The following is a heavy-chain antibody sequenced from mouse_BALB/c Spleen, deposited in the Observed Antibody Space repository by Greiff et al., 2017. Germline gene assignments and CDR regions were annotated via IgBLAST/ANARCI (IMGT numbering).Heavy chain of an antibody. V-gene: IGHV1-69*02. CDR1: GYTFTSYW. CDR3: ARRGFTTVVVIDY. CDR2: IDPSDSYT. Sequence: QVQLQQPGAELVKPGASVKLSCKASGYTFTSYWMHWVKQRPGQGLEWIGEIDPSDSYTNYNQKFKGKATLTVDKSSSTAYMQLSSLTSEDSAVYYSARRGFTTVVVIDYWGQGTTLTVSS. D-gene: IGHD1-1*01. J-gene: IGHJ2*01.